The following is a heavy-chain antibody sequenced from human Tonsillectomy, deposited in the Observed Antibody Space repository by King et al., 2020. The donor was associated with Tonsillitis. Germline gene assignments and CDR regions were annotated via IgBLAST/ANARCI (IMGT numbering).Heavy chain of an antibody. V-gene: IGHV1-2*02. CDR3: ATVTTFYYGMDV. D-gene: IGHD4-11*01. Sequence: VQLVESGAEVKKPGASVKVSCKASGYTFTGYYMHWLRQAPGQGLEWIGWINPNSGGTNYAQKFQGRVTMTRDTSISTAYMELSRLRSDDTAVYYCATVTTFYYGMDVWGQGTTVTVSS. CDR2: INPNSGGT. J-gene: IGHJ6*02. CDR1: GYTFTGYY.